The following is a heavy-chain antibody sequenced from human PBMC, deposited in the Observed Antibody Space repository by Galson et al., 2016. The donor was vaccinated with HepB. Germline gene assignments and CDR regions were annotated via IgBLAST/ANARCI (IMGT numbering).Heavy chain of an antibody. D-gene: IGHD2-2*01. CDR1: GASISSTSDY. CDR2: FYYSGVT. Sequence: SETLSLTCSVSGASISSTSDYWVWVRQPPGEGLEWIGSFYYSGVTYYNPSLQSRVTISADTSKNQFSLRLNSVTAADTALYFCARDLTTAALYDWGQGILVTVSS. CDR3: ARDLTTAALYD. J-gene: IGHJ4*02. V-gene: IGHV4-39*07.